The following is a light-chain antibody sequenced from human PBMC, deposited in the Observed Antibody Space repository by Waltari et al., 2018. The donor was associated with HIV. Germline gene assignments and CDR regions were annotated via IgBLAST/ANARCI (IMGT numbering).Light chain of an antibody. CDR1: QGIKNG. Sequence: DIQMTQSPSSLSASVGDRVTITCRASQGIKNGFAWYQQRPGKAPKRLVYAASSLQSGVPSKFSGSGLRTDLTLTISSRPPEDGSTYYWRQHCFYPVTFRQGPRLEIK. J-gene: IGKJ5*01. CDR3: RQHCFYPVT. CDR2: AAS. V-gene: IGKV1-17*01.